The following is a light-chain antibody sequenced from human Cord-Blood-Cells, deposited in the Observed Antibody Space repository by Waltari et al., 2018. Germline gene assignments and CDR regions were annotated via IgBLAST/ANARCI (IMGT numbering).Light chain of an antibody. CDR3: SSYAGSNNYV. Sequence: QSALTQPPSASGSPGPSLTISCTGTSSDVGGYNYVSLYQQHPVKAPKLMIYEVSKRPSGVPDRFSGSKSGNTASLTVSGLQAEDEADYYCSSYAGSNNYVFGTGTKVTVL. V-gene: IGLV2-8*01. CDR1: SSDVGGYNY. CDR2: EVS. J-gene: IGLJ1*01.